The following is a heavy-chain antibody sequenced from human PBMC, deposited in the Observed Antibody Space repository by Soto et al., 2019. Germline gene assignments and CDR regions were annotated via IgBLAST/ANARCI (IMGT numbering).Heavy chain of an antibody. CDR1: GYTFSNFG. CDR2: ITAYNGNT. J-gene: IGHJ4*02. Sequence: VQLVQSGAEVKKPGASVKVSCKASGYTFSNFGISWVRLAPGQGLEWMGWITAYNGNTHYAQNFQGRVTMTTDTSTSTAYMDLRSLRSDDTANYYCARFGRGFSSAFDFDYWGQGTLVTVSS. D-gene: IGHD5-18*01. CDR3: ARFGRGFSSAFDFDY. V-gene: IGHV1-18*01.